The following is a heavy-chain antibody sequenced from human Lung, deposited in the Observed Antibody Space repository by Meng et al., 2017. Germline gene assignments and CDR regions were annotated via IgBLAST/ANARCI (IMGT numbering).Heavy chain of an antibody. V-gene: IGHV3-74*01. J-gene: IGHJ4*02. CDR3: GRNLPVPHDDGDKVDY. CDR1: GFTFRNYW. Sequence: GESPKTPFVASGFTFRNYWMHWVRQAPGKGLVWVSRISHDGSFTGYWDSVKGRFTVSRDNARNTVYLQMNTLRAEDTAVYYCGRNLPVPHDDGDKVDYWGQGMLVTVSS. CDR2: ISHDGSFT. D-gene: IGHD4-17*01.